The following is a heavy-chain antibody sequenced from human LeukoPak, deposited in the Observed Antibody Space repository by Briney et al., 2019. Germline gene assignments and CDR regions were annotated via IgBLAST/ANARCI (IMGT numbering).Heavy chain of an antibody. CDR3: ARGGVNYKIAGP. CDR1: GGSITSYY. V-gene: IGHV4-59*01. D-gene: IGHD3-10*01. CDR2: IYYSGST. Sequence: SETLSLTCTVSGGSITSYYWSWIRQPPGKGLEWIGYIYYSGSTNYNPSLKSRVTISVDTSKNQFSLKLSSVTAADTAVYYCARGGVNYKIAGPWGQGALGTVSS. J-gene: IGHJ5*02.